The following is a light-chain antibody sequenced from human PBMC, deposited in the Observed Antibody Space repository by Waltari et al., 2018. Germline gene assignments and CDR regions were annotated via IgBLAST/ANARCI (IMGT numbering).Light chain of an antibody. CDR3: QQYGSSPLT. Sequence: IVLTQSPGTLSLSPGERATLSCRARQSVSGSYLAWYQQKPGQTPRLLIYGASSRATGIPDRFGGSGSGTDFTLTISRLEPEDFAVYYCQQYGSSPLTFGGGTKVEIK. CDR1: QSVSGSY. V-gene: IGKV3-20*01. J-gene: IGKJ4*01. CDR2: GAS.